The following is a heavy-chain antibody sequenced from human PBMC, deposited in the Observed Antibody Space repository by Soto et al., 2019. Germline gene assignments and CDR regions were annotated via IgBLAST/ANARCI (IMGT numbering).Heavy chain of an antibody. Sequence: GGSLRLSCTASGFTFSNAWMTWVRQAPGKGLEWVGRIKSKTDGGTTDYAAPVKGRFTISRDDSKNTMYLQMNSLKTEDTAVYYCTIPRGPMIRPWGQGTLVTSPQ. D-gene: IGHD3-22*01. CDR2: IKSKTDGGTT. J-gene: IGHJ5*02. CDR1: GFTFSNAW. V-gene: IGHV3-15*01. CDR3: TIPRGPMIRP.